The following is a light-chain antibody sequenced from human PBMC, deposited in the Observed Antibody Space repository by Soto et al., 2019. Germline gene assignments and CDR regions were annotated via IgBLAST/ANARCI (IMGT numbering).Light chain of an antibody. Sequence: QSALTRPASVSGSPGQSITISCTGTSSDVGGYNYVSWYQQHPDKAPKLMIYEVSNRPSGVSNRYSGSKSGNTASLTISGRQAEDEAYYYCSSYSSSSTPNEVFGGGTQLTVL. CDR3: SSYSSSSTPNEV. J-gene: IGLJ2*01. CDR2: EVS. V-gene: IGLV2-14*01. CDR1: SSDVGGYNY.